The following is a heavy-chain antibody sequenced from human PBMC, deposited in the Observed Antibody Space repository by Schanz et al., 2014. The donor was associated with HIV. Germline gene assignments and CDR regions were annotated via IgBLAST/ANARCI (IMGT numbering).Heavy chain of an antibody. CDR3: AKVGRIYSTTWIDY. CDR1: GFTVSSSH. Sequence: VQLVESGGGLIQPGGSLRLSCAASGFTVSSSHMSWVRQAPGKGLDWVAGISYDGRNKYYADSVKGRFTISRDNSKNTLYLQMNSLRREDTAVYYCAKVGRIYSTTWIDYWGQGTLVTVSS. CDR2: ISYDGRNK. D-gene: IGHD2-2*01. V-gene: IGHV3-30*18. J-gene: IGHJ4*02.